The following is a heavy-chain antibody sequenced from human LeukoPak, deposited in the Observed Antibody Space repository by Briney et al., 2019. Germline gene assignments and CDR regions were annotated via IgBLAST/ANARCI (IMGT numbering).Heavy chain of an antibody. CDR2: ISRSGGRT. J-gene: IGHJ4*02. V-gene: IGHV3-23*01. CDR3: AKVRSSGWYTGGFDY. Sequence: GASLRLSCAASGFTFSSYVMSWVRQAPGKGLEWVSGISRSGGRTYYADSVKGRFTISRDNSKNTPYLQMNSLRAEDTAVYYCAKVRSSGWYTGGFDYWGEGTLV. CDR1: GFTFSSYV. D-gene: IGHD6-19*01.